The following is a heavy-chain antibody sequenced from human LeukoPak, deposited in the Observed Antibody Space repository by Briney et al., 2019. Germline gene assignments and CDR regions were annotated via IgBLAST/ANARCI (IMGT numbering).Heavy chain of an antibody. D-gene: IGHD3-3*01. CDR2: ISGSDNTI. J-gene: IGHJ4*02. V-gene: IGHV3-48*03. Sequence: GRSLRLPCAASGFTFSAYEMNWVRQAPGKGLEWVSYISGSDNTIYYADSVKGRFTISRDNAKNSLFLQLSSLRAEDTAVYYCARGWRFSYLDNWGQGTLVTVSS. CDR3: ARGWRFSYLDN. CDR1: GFTFSAYE.